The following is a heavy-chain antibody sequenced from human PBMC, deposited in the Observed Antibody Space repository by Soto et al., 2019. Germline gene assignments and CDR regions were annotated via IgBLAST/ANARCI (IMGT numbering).Heavy chain of an antibody. CDR1: GFTVGSYA. J-gene: IGHJ5*02. V-gene: IGHV3-30-3*01. CDR2: ISYDGSNK. Sequence: GGSLRLCWAASGFTVGSYAMHWVRQAPGKGLEWVAVISYDGSNKYYADSVKGRFTISRDNSKNTLYLQMNSLRAEDTAVYYCARGGYDFWSGYLGAWGQGTLVTVSS. CDR3: ARGGYDFWSGYLGA. D-gene: IGHD3-3*01.